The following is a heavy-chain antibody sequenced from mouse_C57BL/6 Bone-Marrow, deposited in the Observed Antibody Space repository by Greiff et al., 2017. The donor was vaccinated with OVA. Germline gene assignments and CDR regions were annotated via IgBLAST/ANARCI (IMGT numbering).Heavy chain of an antibody. D-gene: IGHD2-3*01. CDR3: ARGAYDGYYLYAMDY. J-gene: IGHJ4*01. Sequence: QVQLKQSGPGLVQPSQSLSITCTVSGFSLTRYGVHWVRQSPGKGLEWLGVIWSGGSTDYNAAFISRLSISKDNSKSQVFFKMNSLQAEDTAIYYCARGAYDGYYLYAMDYWGQGTSVTVSS. CDR2: IWSGGST. CDR1: GFSLTRYG. V-gene: IGHV2-2*01.